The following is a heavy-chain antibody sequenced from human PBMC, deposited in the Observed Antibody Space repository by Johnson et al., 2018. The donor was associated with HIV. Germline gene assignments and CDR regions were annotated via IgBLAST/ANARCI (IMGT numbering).Heavy chain of an antibody. Sequence: MLLVESGGGVVQPGGSLRLSCAASGFTVSRNYMSWVRQAPGKGLEWVSVIYSGGSTYYADSVKGRFTISRDNSRNMLYLQMNSLRPEDTAVYYCARDGGIAATDAFDIWGQGTMVTVSS. D-gene: IGHD6-13*01. V-gene: IGHV3-66*02. CDR1: GFTVSRNY. CDR2: IYSGGST. J-gene: IGHJ3*02. CDR3: ARDGGIAATDAFDI.